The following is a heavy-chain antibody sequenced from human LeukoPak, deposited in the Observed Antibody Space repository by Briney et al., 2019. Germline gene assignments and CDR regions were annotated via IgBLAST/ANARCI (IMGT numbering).Heavy chain of an antibody. V-gene: IGHV1-2*02. CDR2: INPHSGGT. Sequence: ASVKVSYKASGYTFTAYYMHWVRQAPGQGLEWMGCINPHSGGTNYAQKFQGRVTITRDSSITTAYMELSRLRSDDTAVFYCAGEFDDGSPRFDYWGQGSLVTVSS. J-gene: IGHJ4*02. CDR1: GYTFTAYY. CDR3: AGEFDDGSPRFDY. D-gene: IGHD1-1*01.